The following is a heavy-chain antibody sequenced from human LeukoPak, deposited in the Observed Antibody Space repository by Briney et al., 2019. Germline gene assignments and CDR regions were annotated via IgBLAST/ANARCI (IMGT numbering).Heavy chain of an antibody. J-gene: IGHJ6*03. V-gene: IGHV4-4*07. Sequence: SETLSHTCSVSGGSVSGYYWGWIRQPAGKGLEWIGRISTSGSTNYNPSLKSRVTISLDNSKNQFSLTLTSVTAADTAIYFCARTVFGSTSPTRYYYYMDVWGKGATVTVSS. CDR1: GGSVSGYY. CDR3: ARTVFGSTSPTRYYYYMDV. D-gene: IGHD2-2*01. CDR2: ISTSGST.